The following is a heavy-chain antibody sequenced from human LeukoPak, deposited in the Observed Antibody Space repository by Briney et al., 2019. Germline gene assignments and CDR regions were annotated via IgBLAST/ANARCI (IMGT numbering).Heavy chain of an antibody. D-gene: IGHD2-2*01. Sequence: GGSLRLSCVPSTFTFSNSVMHWVRQAPGKGLEWVSGISIDGNGKYYADSVRGRITISRDNSKNTLYLEMNSLSAEDTAVYYCAKEVRTSGRAGIFGYWGQGTLVIVSS. CDR1: TFTFSNSV. V-gene: IGHV3-30*04. CDR2: ISIDGNGK. CDR3: AKEVRTSGRAGIFGY. J-gene: IGHJ4*02.